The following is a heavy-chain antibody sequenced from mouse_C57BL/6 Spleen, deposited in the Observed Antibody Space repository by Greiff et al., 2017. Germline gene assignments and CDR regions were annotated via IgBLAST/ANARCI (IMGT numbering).Heavy chain of an antibody. Sequence: EVKLVESGGGLVQPKGSLKLSCAASGFTFNTYAMHWVRQAPGKGLEWVACLRRKGSNYATYYADSVKDRFTISRDDSKSMLYLQRNNLKAEDTAMYYCVRDDGYFYAMDYWGKGTSVTVSS. J-gene: IGHJ4*01. CDR1: GFTFNTYA. V-gene: IGHV10-3*01. D-gene: IGHD2-3*01. CDR3: VRDDGYFYAMDY. CDR2: LRRKGSNYAT.